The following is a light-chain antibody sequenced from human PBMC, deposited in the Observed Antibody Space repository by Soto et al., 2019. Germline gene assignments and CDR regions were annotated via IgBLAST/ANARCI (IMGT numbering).Light chain of an antibody. Sequence: QSATTQPASVSGSPGQSITISCTGTSSDLGSHDYVSWYQHHPGKAPKLIIYEVTTRPSGVSDRFSGSKSGSTASLTISGLQAEYEADYHCTSYTSNTALVFGTGTKLTV. CDR1: SSDLGSHDY. CDR3: TSYTSNTALV. CDR2: EVT. J-gene: IGLJ1*01. V-gene: IGLV2-14*01.